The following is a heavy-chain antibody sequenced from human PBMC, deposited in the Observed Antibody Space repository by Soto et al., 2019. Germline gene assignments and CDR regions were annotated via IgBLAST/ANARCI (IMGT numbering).Heavy chain of an antibody. V-gene: IGHV4-34*01. Sequence: SETLSLTCAVYGGSFSGYYWSWIRQPPGKGLEWIGEINHSGSTNYNPSLKSRVTISVDTSKNQFSLKLSSVTAADTAVYYCARARITMIVVVKGRVLDYWGQGTLVTVSS. D-gene: IGHD3-22*01. CDR2: INHSGST. J-gene: IGHJ4*02. CDR3: ARARITMIVVVKGRVLDY. CDR1: GGSFSGYY.